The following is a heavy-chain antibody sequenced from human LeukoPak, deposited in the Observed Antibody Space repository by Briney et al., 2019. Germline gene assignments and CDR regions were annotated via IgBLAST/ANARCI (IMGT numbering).Heavy chain of an antibody. J-gene: IGHJ3*02. V-gene: IGHV3-21*05. Sequence: PGRSLRLSCAASGFTFSSYGMHWVRQAPGKGLEWVSYISSSSSYTNYADSVKGRFTISRDNAKNSLYLQMNSLRAEDTAVYYCARDSPDWSSRAFDIWGQGTMVTVSS. CDR1: GFTFSSYG. D-gene: IGHD2-21*01. CDR3: ARDSPDWSSRAFDI. CDR2: ISSSSSYT.